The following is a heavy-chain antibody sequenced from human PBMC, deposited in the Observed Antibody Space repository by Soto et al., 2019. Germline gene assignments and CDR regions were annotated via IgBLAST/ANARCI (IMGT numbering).Heavy chain of an antibody. CDR2: LIPIFGAA. V-gene: IGHV1-69*01. D-gene: IGHD3-16*02. J-gene: IGHJ5*02. CDR3: ARGRSFPDFDP. Sequence: QLQLVQSGAEVRKPGSSVKVSCKISGGTFTNYVISWLRQAPGQGLEWMGGLIPIFGAANLAQKFQGRVTITADESTSTVNMELSSLTSEDTVVYYCARGRSFPDFDPWGQGTLVTVSS. CDR1: GGTFTNYV.